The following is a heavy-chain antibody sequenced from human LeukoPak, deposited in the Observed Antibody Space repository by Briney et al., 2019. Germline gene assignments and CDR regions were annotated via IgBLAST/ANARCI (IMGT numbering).Heavy chain of an antibody. D-gene: IGHD3-10*01. V-gene: IGHV3-20*04. CDR1: GFTFNNAW. CDR2: INWNGGST. CDR3: VATMVRGVIFHRKDFDY. J-gene: IGHJ4*02. Sequence: GGSLRLSCAASGFTFNNAWMSWVRQAPGKGLEWVSGINWNGGSTGYADSVKGRFTISRDNAKNSLYLQMNSLRAEDTALYYCVATMVRGVIFHRKDFDYWGQGTLVTVSS.